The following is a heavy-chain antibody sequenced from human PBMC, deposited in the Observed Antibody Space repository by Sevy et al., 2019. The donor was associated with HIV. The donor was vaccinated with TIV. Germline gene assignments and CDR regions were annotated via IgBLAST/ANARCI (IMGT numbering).Heavy chain of an antibody. CDR2: IWYDGSNK. D-gene: IGHD5-12*01. V-gene: IGHV3-33*01. J-gene: IGHJ6*02. Sequence: GGSLRLSCAASGFTFSSYGMHWVRQAPGKGLEWVAVIWYDGSNKYYADSVKGRFTISRDNSKNTLYLQMNSLRAEDTAVYYCARDFGGYNLSGMYVWGQGTTVTVSS. CDR3: ARDFGGYNLSGMYV. CDR1: GFTFSSYG.